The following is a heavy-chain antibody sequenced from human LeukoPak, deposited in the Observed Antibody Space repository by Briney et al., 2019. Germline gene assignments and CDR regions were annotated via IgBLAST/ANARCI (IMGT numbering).Heavy chain of an antibody. CDR1: GFTFNDYY. D-gene: IGHD6-6*01. CDR3: ARGMQQLVQEVFDY. V-gene: IGHV3-11*01. J-gene: IGHJ4*02. CDR2: ISSSGRTI. Sequence: PSGSLRCYCAASGFTFNDYYMSWLRQAPGKGLEWVLFISSSGRTINYADSVKGRFTISRDNAKNSLYLQMNSLRAEDTAVYYCARGMQQLVQEVFDYWGQGNLVTVSS.